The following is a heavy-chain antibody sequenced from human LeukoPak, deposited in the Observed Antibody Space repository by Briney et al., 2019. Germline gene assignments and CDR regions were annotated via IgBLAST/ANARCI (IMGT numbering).Heavy chain of an antibody. CDR1: GFTFSSSW. J-gene: IGHJ4*02. Sequence: GGSLRLSCAASGFTFSSSWKTWVRQAPGKGLEWVANIKQDGGEKYYVDSVKGRFTISRDNAKNSLYLQMNSLRAEDTAVYYCARDLYNSASKWGQGTLVTVSS. D-gene: IGHD6-25*01. CDR2: IKQDGGEK. CDR3: ARDLYNSASK. V-gene: IGHV3-7*03.